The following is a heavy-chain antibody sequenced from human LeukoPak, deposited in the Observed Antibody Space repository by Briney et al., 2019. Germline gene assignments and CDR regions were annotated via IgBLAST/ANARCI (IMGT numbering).Heavy chain of an antibody. CDR3: AREVATISGFDY. Sequence: PGGSLRLPCAASGFTFSSYEMNWVRQAPGKGLEWVSYISSSGSTIYYADSVKGRFTISRDNAKNSLYLQMNSLRAEDTAVYYCAREVATISGFDYWGQGTLVTVSS. V-gene: IGHV3-48*03. D-gene: IGHD5-12*01. CDR1: GFTFSSYE. J-gene: IGHJ4*02. CDR2: ISSSGSTI.